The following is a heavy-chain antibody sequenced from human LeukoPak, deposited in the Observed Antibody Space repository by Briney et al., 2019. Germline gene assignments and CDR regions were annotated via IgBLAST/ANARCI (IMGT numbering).Heavy chain of an antibody. CDR1: GYTFTGYY. J-gene: IGHJ4*02. V-gene: IGHV1-2*06. D-gene: IGHD3-22*01. CDR3: ARVPYYYDSSGYYYFDY. Sequence: ASVKVSCKASGYTFTGYYMHWVRQAPGQGLEWMGRINPNSGGTNYAQKFQGRVTMTRDTSISTAYMELSRLRSEDTAVYYCARVPYYYDSSGYYYFDYWGQGTLVTVSS. CDR2: INPNSGGT.